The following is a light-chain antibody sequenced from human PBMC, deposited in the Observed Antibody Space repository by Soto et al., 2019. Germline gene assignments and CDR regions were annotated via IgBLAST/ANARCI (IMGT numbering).Light chain of an antibody. CDR2: EAT. J-gene: IGLJ1*01. Sequence: QSALTQPASVSGSPGQSITISCTDVGPYNYVSWYQHYPGKAPKLIIYEATLRPSEVSHRFSGSKSGNTASLTISGLRDEDEADYYCTSFTTNDNGLFXTGTKVTVL. CDR1: VGPYNY. V-gene: IGLV2-14*01. CDR3: TSFTTNDNGL.